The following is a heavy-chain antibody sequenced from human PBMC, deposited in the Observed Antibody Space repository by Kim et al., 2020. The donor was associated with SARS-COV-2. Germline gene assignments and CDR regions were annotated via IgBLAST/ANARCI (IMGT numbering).Heavy chain of an antibody. J-gene: IGHJ5*02. Sequence: SETLSLTCAVYGGSFSGYYWSWIRQPPGKGLGWIGEINHSGSTNYNPSLKSRVTISVDTSKNQFSLKLSSVTAADTAVYYCASVGYYGSGPPWGQGTLVTVSS. CDR1: GGSFSGYY. V-gene: IGHV4-34*01. D-gene: IGHD3-10*01. CDR2: INHSGST. CDR3: ASVGYYGSGPP.